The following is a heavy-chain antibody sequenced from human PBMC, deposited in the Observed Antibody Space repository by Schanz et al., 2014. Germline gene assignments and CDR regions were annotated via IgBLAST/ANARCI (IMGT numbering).Heavy chain of an antibody. CDR1: GFIFSNYG. CDR3: AKEVGATLFHWFDP. V-gene: IGHV3-30*02. D-gene: IGHD1-26*01. Sequence: QVQLVESGGGVVQRGGSLRLSCAASGFIFSNYGMHWVRQAPGKGLEWVAFIWSDGSRTYHAESVKGRFTISRDNSKNTLYLQLNSLRAEDTAVYYCAKEVGATLFHWFDPWGQGTLVTVSS. CDR2: IWSDGSRT. J-gene: IGHJ5*02.